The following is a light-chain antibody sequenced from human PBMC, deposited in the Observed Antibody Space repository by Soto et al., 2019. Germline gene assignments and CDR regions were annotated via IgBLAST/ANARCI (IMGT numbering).Light chain of an antibody. CDR1: SSDVGGYNY. V-gene: IGLV2-14*01. CDR2: EVS. Sequence: QSVLTQPASVSVSPGQSITISCTGTSSDVGGYNYVSWYQQYPGRAPKLMIYEVSNRPSGVSNRFSGSKSGNTASLTISGLQAEDEADYYCSSFTSSSTQVLGGGTKVTVL. J-gene: IGLJ3*02. CDR3: SSFTSSSTQV.